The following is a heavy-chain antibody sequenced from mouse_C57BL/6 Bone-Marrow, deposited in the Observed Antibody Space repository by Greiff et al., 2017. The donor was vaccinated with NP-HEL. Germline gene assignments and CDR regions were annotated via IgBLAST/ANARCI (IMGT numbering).Heavy chain of an antibody. CDR2: ISYDGSN. V-gene: IGHV3-6*01. D-gene: IGHD1-1*01. Sequence: ESGPGLVKPSQSLSLPCSVTGYSITRGYYWNWIRQFPGNKLEWMGYISYDGSNNYNPSLKNRISITRDTSKNQFFLKLNSVTTEDTATYYCASPLYGSSSYAMDYWGQGTSVTVSS. CDR3: ASPLYGSSSYAMDY. J-gene: IGHJ4*01. CDR1: GYSITRGYY.